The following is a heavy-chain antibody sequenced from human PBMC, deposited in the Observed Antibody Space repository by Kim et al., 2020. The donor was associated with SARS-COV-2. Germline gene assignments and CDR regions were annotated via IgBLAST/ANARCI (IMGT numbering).Heavy chain of an antibody. J-gene: IGHJ4*02. CDR3: TRESYSSGWYRGGDYFDY. V-gene: IGHV3-49*02. Sequence: KGRFTISRDDSKSIAYLQMNSLKTEDTAVYYCTRESYSSGWYRGGDYFDYWGQGTLVTVSS. D-gene: IGHD6-19*01.